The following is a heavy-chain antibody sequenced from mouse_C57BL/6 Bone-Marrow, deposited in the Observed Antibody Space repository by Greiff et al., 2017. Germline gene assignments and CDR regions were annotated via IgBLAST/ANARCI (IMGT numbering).Heavy chain of an antibody. V-gene: IGHV1-19*01. CDR3: AREGDGYYLWYFDV. J-gene: IGHJ1*03. CDR1: GYTFTDYY. Sequence: EVKVVESGPVLVKPGASVKMSCKASGYTFTDYYMNWVKQSHGKSLEWIGVINPYNGGTSYNQKFKGKATLTVDKSSSTAYMELNSLTSEDSAVYYCAREGDGYYLWYFDVWGTGTTVTVSS. D-gene: IGHD2-3*01. CDR2: INPYNGGT.